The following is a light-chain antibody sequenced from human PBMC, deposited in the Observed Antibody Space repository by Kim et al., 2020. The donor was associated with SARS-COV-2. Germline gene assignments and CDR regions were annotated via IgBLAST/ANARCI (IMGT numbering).Light chain of an antibody. J-gene: IGKJ2*01. CDR2: AAS. CDR1: QTIDTY. V-gene: IGKV1-39*01. CDR3: QQSYSTPYT. Sequence: ASVGDRITITCRTSQTIDTYLKWFQQKPGKAPNLLIYAASNLQSGVPSRFSGSGSGTHFTLVISSLQPEDVATYYCQQSYSTPYTFGQGTKVDIK.